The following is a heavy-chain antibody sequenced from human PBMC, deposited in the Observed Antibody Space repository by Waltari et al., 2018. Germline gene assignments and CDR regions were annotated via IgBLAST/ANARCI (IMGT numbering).Heavy chain of an antibody. CDR2: ISSSSNNI. CDR3: ARDVLGYYGMDV. D-gene: IGHD2-8*01. J-gene: IGHJ6*02. Sequence: EVQLVESGGGLVKPGGSLRLSCEASGFTFTRFSINWVRQAPGKGLEWVSSISSSSNNIYYADSVKGRFTISRDNAKYSLYLQMNSLRVEDTAVYHCARDVLGYYGMDVWGQGTTVTVSS. CDR1: GFTFTRFS. V-gene: IGHV3-21*01.